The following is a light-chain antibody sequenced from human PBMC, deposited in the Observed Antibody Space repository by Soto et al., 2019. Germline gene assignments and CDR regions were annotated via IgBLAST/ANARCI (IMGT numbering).Light chain of an antibody. V-gene: IGLV2-14*01. CDR1: SSDVGGYNY. CDR2: EVS. Sequence: QSALTQPASVSGSPGQSITISWTGTSSDVGGYNYVSWYQQHPGKAPKLMIYEVSNRPSGDSDRFSGSKSGNTASLTISGLQAEDEADYHCSSYTSSTALVFGTGTKLTDL. CDR3: SSYTSSTALV. J-gene: IGLJ1*01.